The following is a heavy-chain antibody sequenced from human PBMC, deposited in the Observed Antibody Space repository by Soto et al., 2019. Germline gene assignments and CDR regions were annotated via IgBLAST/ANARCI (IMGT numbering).Heavy chain of an antibody. Sequence: AGGSLRLSCAASGFVFSSHAMSWVRQAPGQGLEWVSAISGNGGSTYYAHSVKGRFTISRDNSKNTLYLQMNSLRAADTAVYYCALIQQWLTYWGQGTLVTVSS. CDR2: ISGNGGST. CDR3: ALIQQWLTY. V-gene: IGHV3-23*01. J-gene: IGHJ4*02. CDR1: GFVFSSHA. D-gene: IGHD3-22*01.